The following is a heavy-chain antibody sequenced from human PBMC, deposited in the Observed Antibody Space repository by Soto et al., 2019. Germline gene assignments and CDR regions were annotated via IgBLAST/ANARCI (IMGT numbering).Heavy chain of an antibody. J-gene: IGHJ4*02. D-gene: IGHD1-1*01. CDR3: ARDLWNNGYFYS. Sequence: EVHLVESGGGLVQPGGSLRLSCAASGFTFNSYWMHWVRQAPGKGLVWVSRINGDGSSTAYADSVKGRFTVSRDNAKNTLYLQMNSLRDEDTAVYYCARDLWNNGYFYSWGQGTLVTVSS. CDR2: INGDGSST. CDR1: GFTFNSYW. V-gene: IGHV3-74*01.